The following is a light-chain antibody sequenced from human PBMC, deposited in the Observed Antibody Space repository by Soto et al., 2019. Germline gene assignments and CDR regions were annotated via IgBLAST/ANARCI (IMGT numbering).Light chain of an antibody. J-gene: IGKJ2*01. Sequence: DLQMTQSPSTLSASVGDRVTITCRASQSISSWLAWYQQKPGKAPKLLIYKASSLESGVPSRFSGIGSGTEFTLTISSLQPDDFATYYCQQYNSYPYTFGQGTKLEIK. CDR3: QQYNSYPYT. CDR1: QSISSW. V-gene: IGKV1-5*03. CDR2: KAS.